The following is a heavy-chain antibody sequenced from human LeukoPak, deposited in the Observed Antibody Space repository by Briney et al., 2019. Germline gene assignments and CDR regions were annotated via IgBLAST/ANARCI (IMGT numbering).Heavy chain of an antibody. CDR1: GFTFSETW. CDR3: ARPGVAGGAFDI. J-gene: IGHJ3*02. CDR2: IQPDGSET. Sequence: GGSLTLSCAASGFTFSETWMNWVRRVPGKGLEWVGNIQPDGSETYYVDSVEGRFTISRDNLKNSLYKEISSLRADDTAEYYCARPGVAGGAFDIWGQGTEVTVSS. D-gene: IGHD1-26*01. V-gene: IGHV3-7*01.